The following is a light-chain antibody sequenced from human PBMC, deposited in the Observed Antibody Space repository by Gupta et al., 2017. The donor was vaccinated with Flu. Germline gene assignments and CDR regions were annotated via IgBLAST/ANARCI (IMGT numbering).Light chain of an antibody. J-gene: IGKJ1*01. CDR1: QNVNSW. V-gene: IGKV1-5*03. Sequence: DVRMTQSPSTLSASVGDRVTTTCRASQNVNSWLAWFQQKPGKAPRLLIYRASRVESGVPLRFSGSGSETEFTLTINSRQPDDSATYYCQQKNSSSWTFGQGTKVEIK. CDR2: RAS. CDR3: QQKNSSSWT.